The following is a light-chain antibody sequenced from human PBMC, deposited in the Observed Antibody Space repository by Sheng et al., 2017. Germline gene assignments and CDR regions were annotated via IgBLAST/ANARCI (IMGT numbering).Light chain of an antibody. CDR2: GNT. CDR3: QSYDSRLSAWV. CDR1: SSNIGTGFD. J-gene: IGLJ3*02. V-gene: IGLV1-40*01. Sequence: QSVLTQPPSVSGAPGQRVTISCTGSSSNIGTGFDVYWYQQFPGTAPKLLIYGNTNRPSGVPDRFSGSKSGTSVSLAITGLQAEDEADYYCQSYDSRLSAWVFGGRDEADRP.